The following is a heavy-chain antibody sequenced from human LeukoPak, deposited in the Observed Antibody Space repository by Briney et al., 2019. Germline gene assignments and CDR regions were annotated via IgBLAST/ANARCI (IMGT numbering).Heavy chain of an antibody. D-gene: IGHD2-15*01. CDR3: ARQTCRGATCYRVDQYYYMDV. J-gene: IGHJ6*03. CDR1: GGSISSGGYY. Sequence: SQTLSLTCTVSGGSISSGGYYWSWIRQHPGKGLEWIGYIYYSGSTYYNPSLKSRVTISVDTSKNQFSLKLSSVTAADTAVCYCARQTCRGATCYRVDQYYYMDVWAKGPRSPSP. V-gene: IGHV4-31*03. CDR2: IYYSGST.